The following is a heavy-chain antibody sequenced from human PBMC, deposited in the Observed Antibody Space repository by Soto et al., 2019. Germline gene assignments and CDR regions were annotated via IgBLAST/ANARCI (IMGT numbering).Heavy chain of an antibody. CDR3: ASFSGPGY. CDR1: GFTFSSYG. Sequence: GGSLRLSCEASGFTFSSYGMHWVRQAPGKGLEWVAVISYGGNNKYYADSVKGRFTISRDNSKNTMYLQMNSLRSEDTAVYYCASFSGPGYWGQGTLVTVSS. V-gene: IGHV3-30*03. CDR2: ISYGGNNK. J-gene: IGHJ4*02. D-gene: IGHD6-19*01.